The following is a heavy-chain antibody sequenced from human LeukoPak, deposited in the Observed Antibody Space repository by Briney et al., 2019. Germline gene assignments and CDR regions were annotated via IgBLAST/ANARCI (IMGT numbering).Heavy chain of an antibody. J-gene: IGHJ4*02. Sequence: GGSLRLSCAASGFTFSSYWMHWVRQAPGKGLVWVSRINSDGSSTSYADSVKGRFTISRDNAKNTLYLQMNSLRAEDTAVYYCARALTYYYGSGSSNYWGQGTLVTVSS. CDR2: INSDGSST. CDR3: ARALTYYYGSGSSNY. D-gene: IGHD3-10*01. CDR1: GFTFSSYW. V-gene: IGHV3-74*01.